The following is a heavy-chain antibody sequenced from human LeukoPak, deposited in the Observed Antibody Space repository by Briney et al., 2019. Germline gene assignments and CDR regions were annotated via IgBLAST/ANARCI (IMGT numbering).Heavy chain of an antibody. CDR1: GGTFSSYA. Sequence: SVKVSCKASGGTFSSYAISWVRQAPGQGLEWMGGIIPIFGTANYAQKFQGRVTITADESTSTAYVGLSSLRSEDTAVYYCARGGYYYDSSGYPTDYWGQGTLVTVSS. CDR2: IIPIFGTA. D-gene: IGHD3-22*01. V-gene: IGHV1-69*01. CDR3: ARGGYYYDSSGYPTDY. J-gene: IGHJ4*02.